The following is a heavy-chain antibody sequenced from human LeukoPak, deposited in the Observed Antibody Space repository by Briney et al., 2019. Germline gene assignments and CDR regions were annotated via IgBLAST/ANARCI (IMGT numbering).Heavy chain of an antibody. Sequence: GSLRLSCAASGFTFSSYSMNWIRQPPGKGLEWIGYIYYSGSTNYNPSLKSRVTISVDTSKNQFSLKLSSVTAADTAVYYCARAPRWDDAFDIWGQGTMVTVSS. CDR1: GFTFSSYS. CDR2: IYYSGST. V-gene: IGHV4-59*01. J-gene: IGHJ3*02. CDR3: ARAPRWDDAFDI. D-gene: IGHD1-26*01.